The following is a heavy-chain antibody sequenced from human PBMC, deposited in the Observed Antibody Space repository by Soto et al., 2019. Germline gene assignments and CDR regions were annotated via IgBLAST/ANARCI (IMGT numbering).Heavy chain of an antibody. D-gene: IGHD5-12*01. Sequence: PGGSLRLSCEASGFSLGSHSMNWVRQAPGKGPEWLSFISSRSNTIFYADSVRGRFTISRDNAKNSVYLQMNSLRDEDTAVYYCARGLKDGYNCLYYWGQGT. J-gene: IGHJ4*02. CDR2: ISSRSNTI. CDR3: ARGLKDGYNCLYY. V-gene: IGHV3-48*02. CDR1: GFSLGSHS.